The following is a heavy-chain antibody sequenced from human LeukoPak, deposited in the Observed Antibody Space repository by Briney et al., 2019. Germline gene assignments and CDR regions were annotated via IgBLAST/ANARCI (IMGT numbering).Heavy chain of an antibody. D-gene: IGHD3-16*01. CDR3: ARALRRYKYDYPSPDY. J-gene: IGHJ4*02. V-gene: IGHV1-2*02. Sequence: ASVKVSCKASGYTFTGYYMHWVRQAPGQGLEWMGWINPNSGGTNYAQKFQGRVTMTRDTSISTAYMELSRLRSDDTALYYCARALRRYKYDYPSPDYWGQGTLVTVSS. CDR2: INPNSGGT. CDR1: GYTFTGYY.